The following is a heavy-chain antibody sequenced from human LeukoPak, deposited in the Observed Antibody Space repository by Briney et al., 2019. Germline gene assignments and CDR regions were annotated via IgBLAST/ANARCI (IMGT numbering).Heavy chain of an antibody. CDR2: IKKDGGEI. J-gene: IGHJ4*02. V-gene: IGHV3-7*01. CDR1: GFNFSSHW. Sequence: GGSLRLSCAASGFNFSSHWMSWVRQAPGKGLEWVGNIKKDGGEIFYAKSVKGRFTISRDNAKNAAYLQMSSLRGEDTALYYCARDRRAASAPDYWGQGTLVTVSS. CDR3: ARDRRAASAPDY. D-gene: IGHD6-13*01.